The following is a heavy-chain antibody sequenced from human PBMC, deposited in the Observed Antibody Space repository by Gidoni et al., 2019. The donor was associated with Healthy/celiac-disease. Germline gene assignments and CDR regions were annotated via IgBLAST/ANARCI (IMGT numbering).Heavy chain of an antibody. CDR1: GFTFSSYG. CDR2: IWYDGSNK. CDR3: ARDRDSSSRLLLGY. V-gene: IGHV3-33*01. Sequence: QVQLVESGGGVVQPGRSRRLSCAASGFTFSSYGMHWVRQAPGKGLEWVAVIWYDGSNKYYADSVNGRFTISRDNSKNTLYLQMNSLRAEDTAVYYCARDRDSSSRLLLGYWGQGTLVTVSS. D-gene: IGHD6-13*01. J-gene: IGHJ4*02.